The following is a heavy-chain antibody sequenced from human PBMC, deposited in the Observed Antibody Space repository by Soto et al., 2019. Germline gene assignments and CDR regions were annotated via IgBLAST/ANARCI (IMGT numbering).Heavy chain of an antibody. CDR2: IIPIFGTA. CDR1: GGTFSSYA. Sequence: QVQLVQSGAEVKKPGSSVKVSCKASGGTFSSYAISWVRQAPGQGLEWMGGIIPIFGTANYAQKFQGRVTITADESTSTAYMELSSLRSEDTAVYYCARSGAHYYSGSYSYYGMDVWGQGTTVTVSS. CDR3: ARSGAHYYSGSYSYYGMDV. J-gene: IGHJ6*02. V-gene: IGHV1-69*12. D-gene: IGHD3-10*01.